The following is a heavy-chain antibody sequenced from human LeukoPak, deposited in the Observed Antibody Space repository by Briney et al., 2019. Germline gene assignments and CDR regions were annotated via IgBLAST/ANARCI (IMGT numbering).Heavy chain of an antibody. J-gene: IGHJ4*02. D-gene: IGHD3-16*02. Sequence: SETLSLTCTVSGYSISSGYYWGWIRQPPGKGLEWIGSIYHSGSTYYNPSLKSRVTISVDTSKNQSSLKLSSVTATDTAVYYCAREGPYDYVWGSYRHFDYWGQGTLVTVSS. CDR3: AREGPYDYVWGSYRHFDY. CDR1: GYSISSGYY. V-gene: IGHV4-38-2*02. CDR2: IYHSGST.